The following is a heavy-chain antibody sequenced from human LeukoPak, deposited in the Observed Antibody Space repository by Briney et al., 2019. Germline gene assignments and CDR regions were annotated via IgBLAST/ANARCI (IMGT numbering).Heavy chain of an antibody. CDR1: GFNFSPYA. V-gene: IGHV3-30-3*01. CDR2: ISNDGTTE. CDR3: ASNVLRFLEWLFPDFDY. J-gene: IGHJ4*02. Sequence: GGSLRLSCVASGFNFSPYAVHWARQAPGKGLEWVAIISNDGTTESYTDSVKGRFTISRDNSKNTLYLQMNSLRAEDTAVYYCASNVLRFLEWLFPDFDYWGQGTLVTVSS. D-gene: IGHD3-3*01.